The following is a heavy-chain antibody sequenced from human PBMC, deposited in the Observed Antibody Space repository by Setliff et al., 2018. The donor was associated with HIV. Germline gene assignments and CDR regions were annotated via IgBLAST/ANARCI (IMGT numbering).Heavy chain of an antibody. D-gene: IGHD3-9*01. J-gene: IGHJ4*02. CDR1: GYRFTDFY. Sequence: GASVKVSCKTFGYRFTDFYVNWVRQAPGQGLEWMGWINPKSGATKNAQKFQGRVTMTRDTSISTVYMELSSLRSDDTALYFCARRAEDLAINPPSFDYYFDYRGQGTPVTVSS. CDR3: ARRAEDLAINPPSFDYYFDY. V-gene: IGHV1-2*02. CDR2: INPKSGAT.